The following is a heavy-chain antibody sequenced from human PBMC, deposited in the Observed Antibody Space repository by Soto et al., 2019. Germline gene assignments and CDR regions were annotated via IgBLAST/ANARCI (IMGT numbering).Heavy chain of an antibody. J-gene: IGHJ4*02. CDR2: IIPIFGTA. CDR1: GGTFSSYA. D-gene: IGHD5-12*01. Sequence: GASVKVSCKASGGTFSSYAISWLRQAPGQGLEWMGGIIPIFGTANYAQKFQGRVTITADKSTSTAYMELSSLRSEDTAVYYCARGGLPLRNAYFDYWGQGTLVTVSS. CDR3: ARGGLPLRNAYFDY. V-gene: IGHV1-69*06.